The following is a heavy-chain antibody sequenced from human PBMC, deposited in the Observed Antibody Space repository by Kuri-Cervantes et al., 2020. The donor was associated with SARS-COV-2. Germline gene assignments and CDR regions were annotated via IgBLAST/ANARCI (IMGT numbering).Heavy chain of an antibody. CDR2: IFHTGSN. J-gene: IGHJ5*02. D-gene: IGHD3-10*01. CDR1: GASMSDPMSHYY. Sequence: PETLSLTCTVSGASMSDPMSHYYWNWIRLTPGKGLEWIGYIFHTGSNSQNPSLKSRVTISLDTSKNQFSLSLNSVTPADTAVYYCATKLFGEHWFDPWGQGILVTVSS. CDR3: ATKLFGEHWFDP. V-gene: IGHV4-61*01.